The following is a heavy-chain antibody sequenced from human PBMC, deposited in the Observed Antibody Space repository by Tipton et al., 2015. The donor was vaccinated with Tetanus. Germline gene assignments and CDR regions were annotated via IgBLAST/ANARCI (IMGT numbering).Heavy chain of an antibody. CDR3: ASPIKQWLVPLDL. V-gene: IGHV4-39*07. CDR1: GVSISSSTYF. CDR2: ITPRGSS. J-gene: IGHJ5*02. D-gene: IGHD6-19*01. Sequence: TLSLTCAVSGVSISSSTYFWSWVRQPPEKGLEWIGEITPRGSSSYNPSLKSRVTISGDTSKNQFSLNLTSVTAADTAVYFCASPIKQWLVPLDLWGQGILVTVSS.